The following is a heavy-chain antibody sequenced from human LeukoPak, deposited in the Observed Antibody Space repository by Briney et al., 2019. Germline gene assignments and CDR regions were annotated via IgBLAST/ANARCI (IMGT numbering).Heavy chain of an antibody. J-gene: IGHJ4*02. CDR2: IYTSGST. V-gene: IGHV4-4*07. Sequence: SETLSLTCTVSGGSISSYYWSWIRQPAGKGLEWIGRIYTSGSTNYNPSLKSRVTMSVDTPKNQFSLKLSSVTAADTAVYYCARVTSGWYTPYYFDYWGQGTLVTVSS. CDR3: ARVTSGWYTPYYFDY. CDR1: GGSISSYY. D-gene: IGHD6-19*01.